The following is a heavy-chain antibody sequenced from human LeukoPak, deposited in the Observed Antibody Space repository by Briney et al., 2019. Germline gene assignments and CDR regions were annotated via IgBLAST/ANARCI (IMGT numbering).Heavy chain of an antibody. Sequence: PSETLSLTCTVSGGSISSYYWSWIRQPPGQGLEWIGYIYYSGSTNYNPSLKSRVTISVDTSKNQFSLKLSSVTAADTAVYYCARLGRDGYNYGVDYWGQGTLVTVSS. D-gene: IGHD5-24*01. J-gene: IGHJ4*02. V-gene: IGHV4-59*08. CDR2: IYYSGST. CDR1: GGSISSYY. CDR3: ARLGRDGYNYGVDY.